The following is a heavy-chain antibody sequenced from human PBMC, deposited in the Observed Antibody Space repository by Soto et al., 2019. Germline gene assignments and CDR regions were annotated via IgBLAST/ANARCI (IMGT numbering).Heavy chain of an antibody. J-gene: IGHJ4*02. CDR2: IYYTGTS. D-gene: IGHD3-3*01. Sequence: QVQLQESGPGLVKPSETLSLTCTVSGGSIRNNYWSWILQPPGKGLEWVGYIYYTGTSKYNPSLKSRVTISVDSSKNQFSLKLDSVTAADTAVYYCARLGGYYQAFDNWGQGTLVNVSS. V-gene: IGHV4-59*08. CDR3: ARLGGYYQAFDN. CDR1: GGSIRNNY.